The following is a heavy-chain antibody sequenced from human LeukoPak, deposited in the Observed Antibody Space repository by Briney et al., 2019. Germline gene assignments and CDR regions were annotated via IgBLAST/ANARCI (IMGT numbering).Heavy chain of an antibody. V-gene: IGHV4-34*01. CDR1: SGSFSGYY. Sequence: SETLSLTCAVYSGSFSGYYWSWIRQPPGKGLEWIGEINHSGSTNYNPSLKSRVTISVDTSKNQFSLKLSSVTAADTAVYYCARSLGYGIAAAETRNHWGQGTLVTVSS. CDR2: INHSGST. D-gene: IGHD6-13*01. J-gene: IGHJ4*02. CDR3: ARSLGYGIAAAETRNH.